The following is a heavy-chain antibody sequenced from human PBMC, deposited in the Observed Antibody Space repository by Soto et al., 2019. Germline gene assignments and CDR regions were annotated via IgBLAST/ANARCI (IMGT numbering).Heavy chain of an antibody. V-gene: IGHV1-18*01. D-gene: IGHD4-17*01. CDR2: ISAYNGNT. Sequence: QVQLVQSGAEVKKPGASVKVSCKASGYTFTSYGISWVRQAPGQGLEWMGWISAYNGNTNYAQKLQGRVTMTTDTSTSTAYRELRSLRSDDTAVYYCARAYGDLYYYYYYMDVWGKGTTVTVSS. CDR1: GYTFTSYG. J-gene: IGHJ6*03. CDR3: ARAYGDLYYYYYYMDV.